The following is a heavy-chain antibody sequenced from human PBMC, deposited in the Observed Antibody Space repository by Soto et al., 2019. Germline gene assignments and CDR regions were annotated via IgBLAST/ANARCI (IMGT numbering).Heavy chain of an antibody. CDR3: AKGAVQDLWSGYYTLFDY. V-gene: IGHV3-30*18. J-gene: IGHJ4*02. CDR1: GFTFSTYG. D-gene: IGHD3-3*01. Sequence: GGSLRLSCAASGFTFSTYGMHWVRQAPGKGLEWVAVISYDAKHKYYADSLKGRFTISRDNSKNTLYLQMNSLRAEDTAVYYCAKGAVQDLWSGYYTLFDYWGQGTLVPVSS. CDR2: ISYDAKHK.